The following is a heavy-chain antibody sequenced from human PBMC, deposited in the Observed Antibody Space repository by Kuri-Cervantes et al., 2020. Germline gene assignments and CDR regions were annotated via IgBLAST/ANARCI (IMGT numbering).Heavy chain of an antibody. J-gene: IGHJ6*04. CDR2: ISSSGSTI. CDR1: GFTFSDYY. Sequence: GESLKISCAASGFTFSDYYMSWIRQAPGKGLEWVSYISSSGSTIYYADSVKGRFTISRDNAKNSLYLQMNSLRAEDTAVYYCARDKTYYYDSSGLTDVWGKGTTVTVSS. D-gene: IGHD3-22*01. CDR3: ARDKTYYYDSSGLTDV. V-gene: IGHV3-11*04.